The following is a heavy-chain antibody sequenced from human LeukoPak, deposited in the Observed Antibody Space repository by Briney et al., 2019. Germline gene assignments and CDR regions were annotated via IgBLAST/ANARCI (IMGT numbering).Heavy chain of an antibody. CDR2: SSWNSGSI. CDR1: GFTFDDYA. V-gene: IGHV3-9*01. CDR3: ALITMVRGDYRGSGYGMDV. D-gene: IGHD3-10*01. Sequence: GGSLRLSCAASGFTFDDYAMHWVRQAPGKGLEWVSGSSWNSGSIGYADSVKGRFTISRDNAKNSLYLQMNSLRAEDTALYYCALITMVRGDYRGSGYGMDVWGQGTTVTVSS. J-gene: IGHJ6*02.